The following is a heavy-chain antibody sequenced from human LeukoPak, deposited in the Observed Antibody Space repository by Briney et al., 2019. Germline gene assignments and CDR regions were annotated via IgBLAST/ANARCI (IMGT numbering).Heavy chain of an antibody. CDR1: GYTFTGYY. J-gene: IGHJ4*02. Sequence: ASVKVSCKASGYTFTGYYMHWVRQAPGQGLEWMGWINPNSGGTNYAQKFQGRVTMTRDTSISTAYMDLSSLTSDDTAVYYCAREGFGDWEQLPFEHWGQGTLVSVSS. CDR3: AREGFGDWEQLPFEH. V-gene: IGHV1-2*02. D-gene: IGHD1/OR15-1a*01. CDR2: INPNSGGT.